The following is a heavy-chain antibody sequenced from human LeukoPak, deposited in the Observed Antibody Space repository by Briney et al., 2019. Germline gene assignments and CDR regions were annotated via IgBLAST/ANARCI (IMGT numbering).Heavy chain of an antibody. CDR2: IYYSGST. V-gene: IGHV4-59*01. CDR1: GGSISSYY. D-gene: IGHD4-17*01. Sequence: PPETPSLTCTVSGGSISSYYWSWIRQPPGKGLEWIGYIYYSGSTNYNPSLKSRVTISVDTSRNQFSLKLSSVTAADTAVYYCARGFAYGDTGSFDYWGQGTLVTVSS. J-gene: IGHJ4*02. CDR3: ARGFAYGDTGSFDY.